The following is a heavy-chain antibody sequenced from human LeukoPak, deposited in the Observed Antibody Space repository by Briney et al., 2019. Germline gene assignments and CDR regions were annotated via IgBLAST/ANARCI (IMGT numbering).Heavy chain of an antibody. J-gene: IGHJ4*02. CDR1: GFSFSSYG. D-gene: IGHD3-10*01. CDR2: ISYDGTNK. V-gene: IGHV3-30*18. CDR3: AKVFLWFGEGFDY. Sequence: PGGSLRFSCAASGFSFSSYGMHWVRQAPGKGLEWVAVISYDGTNKYYADSVKGRFTISRDNSKNTLYLQMNSLRAEDTAVYYCAKVFLWFGEGFDYWGQGTLVTVSS.